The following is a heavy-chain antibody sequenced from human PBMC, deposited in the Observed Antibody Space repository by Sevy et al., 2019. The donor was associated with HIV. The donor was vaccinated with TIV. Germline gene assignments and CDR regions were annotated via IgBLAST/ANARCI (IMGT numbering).Heavy chain of an antibody. Sequence: ASVKVSCKASGYTFTGYYMHWVRQAPGQGLEWMGWINPNSGGTNYAQKFQGWVTMTRDTSISTAYMELGRLRSDDTAVYYCAREGITIFGVAPNYYYYYYMDVWGKGTTVTVSS. J-gene: IGHJ6*03. V-gene: IGHV1-2*04. CDR2: INPNSGGT. CDR1: GYTFTGYY. D-gene: IGHD3-3*01. CDR3: AREGITIFGVAPNYYYYYYMDV.